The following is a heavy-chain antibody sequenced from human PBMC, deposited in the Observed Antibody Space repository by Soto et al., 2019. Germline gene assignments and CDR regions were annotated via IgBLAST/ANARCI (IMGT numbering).Heavy chain of an antibody. Sequence: LGESLKISCKCSGYSFTSYLISLVRQMPGKGLEWMGRIDPSDSYTNYSPSFQGHVTISADKSISAAYLQWSSLKASDTAMYYCATWFGELLHYYYYGMDVWGQGTTVTVSS. CDR2: IDPSDSYT. J-gene: IGHJ6*02. CDR1: GYSFTSYL. V-gene: IGHV5-10-1*01. CDR3: ATWFGELLHYYYYGMDV. D-gene: IGHD3-10*01.